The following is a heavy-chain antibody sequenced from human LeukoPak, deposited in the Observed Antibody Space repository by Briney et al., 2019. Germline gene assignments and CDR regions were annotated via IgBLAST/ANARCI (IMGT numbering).Heavy chain of an antibody. CDR3: ARALSGAHNWFDP. Sequence: GGSLRLSCAASGFTFSSYAMTWVRQAPGNGLEWVSSITTSGGSTYYADSVKGRFTISRDNSKNTLYLQMNSLRAEDTAIYYCARALSGAHNWFDPWGQGTLVTVSS. CDR1: GFTFSSYA. V-gene: IGHV3-23*01. J-gene: IGHJ5*02. CDR2: ITTSGGST. D-gene: IGHD4-17*01.